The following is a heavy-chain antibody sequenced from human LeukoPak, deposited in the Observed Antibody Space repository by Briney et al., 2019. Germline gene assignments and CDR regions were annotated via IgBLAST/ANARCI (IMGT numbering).Heavy chain of an antibody. Sequence: PSETLSLTCTVSGGSISSYYWSWIRQPPGKGLEWIGYIYYSGSTNYNPSLKSRVTISVDTSKNQFSLKLSSVTAADTAVYYCARGAPPIAAAGFDYWGQGTLVTVSS. V-gene: IGHV4-59*01. J-gene: IGHJ4*02. CDR1: GGSISSYY. D-gene: IGHD6-13*01. CDR3: ARGAPPIAAAGFDY. CDR2: IYYSGST.